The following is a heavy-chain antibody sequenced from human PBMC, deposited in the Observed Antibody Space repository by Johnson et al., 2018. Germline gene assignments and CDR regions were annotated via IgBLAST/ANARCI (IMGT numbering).Heavy chain of an antibody. J-gene: IGHJ6*02. Sequence: VQLVQSGGGLVQPGGSLKLCCAASGFIFRGSAMHWVRQASGKGLEWVGRIRSKANSYATAYAASVKGRVTITRDDSKNTLYLQMNSLQTEDTAVYFCTTALMTGTIFHYYGIDGLGQGTTVTVSS. V-gene: IGHV3-73*01. CDR2: IRSKANSYAT. CDR1: GFIFRGSA. CDR3: TTALMTGTIFHYYGIDG. D-gene: IGHD1-20*01.